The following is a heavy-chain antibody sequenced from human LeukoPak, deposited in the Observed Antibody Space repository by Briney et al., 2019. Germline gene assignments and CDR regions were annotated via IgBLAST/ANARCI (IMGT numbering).Heavy chain of an antibody. V-gene: IGHV4-34*01. D-gene: IGHD6-13*01. Sequence: PSETLSLTCAVYGGSFNTYYWSWIRQPPGKGLEWIGEINHSGSTNYNPSLKSRVTISVDTSKNQFSLKLSSVTAADTAVYFCARAYSSSWYFNWFDPWGQGTLVTVSS. CDR3: ARAYSSSWYFNWFDP. J-gene: IGHJ5*02. CDR1: GGSFNTYY. CDR2: INHSGST.